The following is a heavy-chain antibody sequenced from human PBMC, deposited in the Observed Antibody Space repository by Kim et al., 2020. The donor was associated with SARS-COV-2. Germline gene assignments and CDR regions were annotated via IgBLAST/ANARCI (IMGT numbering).Heavy chain of an antibody. J-gene: IGHJ4*02. CDR3: ASIGDFWSGSSAY. CDR2: INPNSGGT. D-gene: IGHD3-3*01. V-gene: IGHV1-2*06. CDR1: GYNFTGYY. Sequence: ASVKVSCKASGYNFTGYYMHWVRQAPGQGLEWMGRINPNSGGTNYAQKFQGRVTMTRDTSISTAYMELSRLRSDDTAVYYCASIGDFWSGSSAYWGQGTLVTVSS.